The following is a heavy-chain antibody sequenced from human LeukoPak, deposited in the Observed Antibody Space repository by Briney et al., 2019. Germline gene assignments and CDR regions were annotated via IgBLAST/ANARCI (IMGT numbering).Heavy chain of an antibody. CDR1: GFTLTNYA. Sequence: TGGSLRLSCAVSGFTLTNYAVHWVRQSPGKGLEWLAVMSKDGKNKYLADAVKGLFSVSRDISKDTLYLQMDSLRDEDTAVYYCAREAHSDLLTGYSPVEYYYYYMDVWGKGTTVTVSS. D-gene: IGHD3-9*01. CDR3: AREAHSDLLTGYSPVEYYYYYMDV. V-gene: IGHV3-30*04. J-gene: IGHJ6*03. CDR2: MSKDGKNK.